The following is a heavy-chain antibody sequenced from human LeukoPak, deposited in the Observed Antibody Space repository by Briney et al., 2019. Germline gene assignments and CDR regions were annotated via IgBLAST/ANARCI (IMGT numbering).Heavy chain of an antibody. J-gene: IGHJ4*02. CDR1: GFTFSSYA. V-gene: IGHV3-23*01. Sequence: GGSLRLSCAASGFTFSSYAMSWVRQAPGKGLEGVSAISGSGGSTYYADSVKGRFTISRGNSKKTLYLQMNSLRGGDRGVYYCAKGYYGSGSPYDYWGQGTLVTVSS. CDR3: AKGYYGSGSPYDY. D-gene: IGHD3-10*01. CDR2: ISGSGGST.